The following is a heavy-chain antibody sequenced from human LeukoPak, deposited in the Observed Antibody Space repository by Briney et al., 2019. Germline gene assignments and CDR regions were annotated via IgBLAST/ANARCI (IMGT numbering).Heavy chain of an antibody. CDR3: ARHYSYSSGWYNY. CDR2: IYYSGST. D-gene: IGHD6-19*01. V-gene: IGHV4-59*01. J-gene: IGHJ4*02. CDR1: GDSISGYY. Sequence: SETLSLTCTVSGDSISGYYWSWIRQPPGKGLEWIGYIYYSGSTNYNPSLKSRVTISVDTSRNQFSLKLSSVTAADTAVYYCARHYSYSSGWYNYWGQGTLVTVSS.